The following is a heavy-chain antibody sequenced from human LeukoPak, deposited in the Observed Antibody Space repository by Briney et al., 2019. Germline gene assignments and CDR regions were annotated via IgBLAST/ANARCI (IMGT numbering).Heavy chain of an antibody. CDR2: VYTSWSS. V-gene: IGHV4-4*09. D-gene: IGHD6-6*01. CDR3: ARLTRLSTSPDRYYLDY. CDR1: GGSISRYY. J-gene: IGHJ4*02. Sequence: PSETLALTCTVSGGSISRYYWSWIRQPPGKGLEWIGYVYTSWSSNYSPPLLSRVTISVDTSKNQFSLKLNPVTAADSAVYYCARLTRLSTSPDRYYLDYWGQGTLATVSS.